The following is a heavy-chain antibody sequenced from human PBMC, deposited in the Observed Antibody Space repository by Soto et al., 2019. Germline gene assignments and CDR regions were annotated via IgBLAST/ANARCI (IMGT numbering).Heavy chain of an antibody. CDR3: AREKGDYSSGGVTLTYFPLKYYYYYGMDV. Sequence: GGSLRLSCAASGFTFSSYSMNWVRQAPGKGLEWVSYISSSSSTIYYADSVKGRFTISRDNAKNSLYLQMNSLRDEDTAVYYCAREKGDYSSGGVTLTYFPLKYYYYYGMDVWGQGTTVTVSS. V-gene: IGHV3-48*02. CDR2: ISSSSSTI. D-gene: IGHD6-19*01. J-gene: IGHJ6*02. CDR1: GFTFSSYS.